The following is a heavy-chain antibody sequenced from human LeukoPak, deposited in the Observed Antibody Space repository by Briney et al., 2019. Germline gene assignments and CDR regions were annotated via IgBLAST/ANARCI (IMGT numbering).Heavy chain of an antibody. CDR2: IIPIFGTA. J-gene: IGHJ6*02. D-gene: IGHD2-15*01. CDR3: AAPQSRISSYYYVMDV. V-gene: IGHV1-69*13. CDR1: GGTFSSYA. Sequence: SVKVSCKASGGTFSSYAISWVRQAPGQGLEWMGGIIPIFGTANYAQKFQGRVTITADESTSTAYMELSSLRSEDTAVYYCAAPQSRISSYYYVMDVWGQGTTVTVSS.